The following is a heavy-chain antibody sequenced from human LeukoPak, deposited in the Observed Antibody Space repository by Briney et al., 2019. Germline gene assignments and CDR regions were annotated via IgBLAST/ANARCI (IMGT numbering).Heavy chain of an antibody. CDR3: TKDPNGDYVGAFDP. Sequence: GGSLRLSCAASGFTFSSFAMTWVRQAPGKGGERVSSITASHYTPYHPDSVKGRFTISRDNSKNTLYLQMNSLRADDTAVYYCTKDPNGDYVGAFDPWGQGTLVTVSS. D-gene: IGHD4-17*01. CDR1: GFTFSSFA. V-gene: IGHV3-23*01. CDR2: ITASHYTP. J-gene: IGHJ5*02.